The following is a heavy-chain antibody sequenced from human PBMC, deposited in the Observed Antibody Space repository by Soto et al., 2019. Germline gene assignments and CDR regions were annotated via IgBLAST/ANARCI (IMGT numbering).Heavy chain of an antibody. CDR1: GGTFSSYA. CDR3: ATTDAQVTFYYYYGMDV. V-gene: IGHV1-69*13. D-gene: IGHD2-21*02. J-gene: IGHJ6*02. Sequence: SVKVSCKASGGTFSSYAISWVRQAPGQGLEWMGGIIPIFGTANYAQKFQGRVTITADESTSTAYMELSSLRSEDTAVYYCATTDAQVTFYYYYGMDVWGQGPIGTFSS. CDR2: IIPIFGTA.